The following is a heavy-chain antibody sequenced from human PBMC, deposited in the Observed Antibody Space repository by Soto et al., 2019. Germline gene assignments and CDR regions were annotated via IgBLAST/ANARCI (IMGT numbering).Heavy chain of an antibody. CDR2: IDPSDSYT. CDR1: GYSFTSYW. D-gene: IGHD6-13*01. Sequence: GESLKISCKGSGYSFTSYWINWVRQMLGKGLEWMGRIDPSDSYTNYSPSFQGHVTISADKSISTAYLQWSSLKASDTAMYYCARRHSSSSAFDPWGQGTLVTVSS. J-gene: IGHJ5*02. V-gene: IGHV5-10-1*01. CDR3: ARRHSSSSAFDP.